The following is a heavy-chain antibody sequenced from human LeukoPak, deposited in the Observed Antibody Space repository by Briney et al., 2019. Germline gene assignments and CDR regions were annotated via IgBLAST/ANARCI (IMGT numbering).Heavy chain of an antibody. J-gene: IGHJ4*02. CDR2: ISTSGGST. Sequence: PGGSLRLSCAASGFTFSSYAMNWVRQAPGKGLEYVSTISTSGGSTYYADSVKGRFTISRDNSKNTLFVQMNSLRAEDTAIYYCAKGYSSGWYCFDYWGQGTLVTVSS. D-gene: IGHD6-19*01. CDR3: AKGYSSGWYCFDY. CDR1: GFTFSSYA. V-gene: IGHV3-23*01.